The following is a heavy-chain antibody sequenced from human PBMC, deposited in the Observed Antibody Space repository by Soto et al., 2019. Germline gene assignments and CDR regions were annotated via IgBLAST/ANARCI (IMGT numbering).Heavy chain of an antibody. CDR3: AIYSSGWYPLDY. V-gene: IGHV3-30*03. Sequence: PGGSLRLSCAASGFTFSSYGMHWVRQAPGKGLEWVAVISYDGSNKYYAGSVKGRFTISRDNSKNTLYLQMNSLRAEDTAVYYCAIYSSGWYPLDYWGQGTLVTSPQ. D-gene: IGHD6-19*01. J-gene: IGHJ4*02. CDR2: ISYDGSNK. CDR1: GFTFSSYG.